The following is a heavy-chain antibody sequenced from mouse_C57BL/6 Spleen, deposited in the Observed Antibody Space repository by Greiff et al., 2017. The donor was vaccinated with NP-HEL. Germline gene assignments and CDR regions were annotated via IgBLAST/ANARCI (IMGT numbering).Heavy chain of an antibody. V-gene: IGHV7-3*01. CDR1: GFTFTDYY. D-gene: IGHD4-1*01. J-gene: IGHJ2*01. CDR2: IRHKANGYTT. CDR3: LYSISIQNAERFLCPQLMALSAEACDTYDCSRYLAWDVGASYFVY. Sequence: EVQLVESGGGLVQPGGSLSLSCAASGFTFTDYYMSWVRQPPGKALEWLGFIRHKANGYTTEYSASVKGGFTISRDTSPSILYLPMNALRAEDSASVRELYSISIQNAERFLCPQLMALSAEACDTYDCSRYLAWDVGASYFVYWGQGTTLTVAS.